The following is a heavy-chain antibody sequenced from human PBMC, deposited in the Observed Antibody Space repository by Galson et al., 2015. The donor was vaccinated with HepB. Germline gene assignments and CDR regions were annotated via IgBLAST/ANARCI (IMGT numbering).Heavy chain of an antibody. J-gene: IGHJ6*02. Sequence: CAISGDSVSSNSAAWNWIWQSPSRGLEWLGRTYYRSKWYNDYAVSVKSRITINPDTSKNQFSLQLNSVTPEDTAVYYCARDRIAAAGTGNYYYGMDVWGQGTTVTVSS. CDR3: ARDRIAAAGTGNYYYGMDV. V-gene: IGHV6-1*01. CDR2: TYYRSKWYN. D-gene: IGHD6-13*01. CDR1: GDSVSSNSAA.